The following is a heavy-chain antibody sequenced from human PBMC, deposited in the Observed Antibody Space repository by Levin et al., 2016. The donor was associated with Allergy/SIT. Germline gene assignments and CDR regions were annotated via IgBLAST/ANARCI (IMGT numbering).Heavy chain of an antibody. CDR2: IYHSGST. CDR1: GGSISSSNW. V-gene: IGHV4-4*02. Sequence: SETLSLTCAVSGGSISSSNWWSWVRQPPGKGLEWIGEIYHSGSTNYNPSLKSRVTISVDKSKNQFSLKLSSVTAADTAVYYCARGVRFLEWLLSYFDYWGQGTLVTVSS. CDR3: ARGVRFLEWLLSYFDY. J-gene: IGHJ4*02. D-gene: IGHD3-3*01.